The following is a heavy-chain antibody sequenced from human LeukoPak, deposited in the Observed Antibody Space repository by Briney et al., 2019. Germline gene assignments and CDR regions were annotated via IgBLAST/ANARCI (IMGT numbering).Heavy chain of an antibody. J-gene: IGHJ5*02. Sequence: PSETLSLTCTVSGGSISSYYWSWIRQPAGKGLEWIGRIYTSGSTNYNPSLKSRVTMSVDTSKNQFSLKLSSVTAADTAVYYCARGPHYDYVWGSYRYSSSSQNWFDPWGQGTLVTVSS. CDR2: IYTSGST. CDR1: GGSISSYY. V-gene: IGHV4-4*07. CDR3: ARGPHYDYVWGSYRYSSSSQNWFDP. D-gene: IGHD3-16*02.